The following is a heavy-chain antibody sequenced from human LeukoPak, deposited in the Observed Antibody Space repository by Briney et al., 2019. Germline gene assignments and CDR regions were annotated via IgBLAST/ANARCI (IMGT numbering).Heavy chain of an antibody. CDR1: SGSVSSGSYY. D-gene: IGHD3-16*01. V-gene: IGHV4-61*01. Sequence: SETLSLTCTVSSGSVSSGSYYWSWIRQPPGKGLEWIGYIYYSGSTNYNPSLKSRVTISVDTSKNQFSLKLSSVTAADTAVYYCARDRDGAVATFDYWGQGTLVTVSS. J-gene: IGHJ4*02. CDR3: ARDRDGAVATFDY. CDR2: IYYSGST.